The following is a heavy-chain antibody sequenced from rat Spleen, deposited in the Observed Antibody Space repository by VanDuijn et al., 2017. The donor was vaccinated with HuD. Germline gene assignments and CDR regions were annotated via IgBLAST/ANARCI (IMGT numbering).Heavy chain of an antibody. Sequence: EVQLQESGPGLVKPSQSLSLTCSVTGHYITSGYRWNWIRKFPGNKLEWMGYINSAGSTVYNPSLKSRIAITRDTSKNQFFLQVNSVTTEDTATYYCARYRDSYGHVGIFDYWGQGVMVTVSS. J-gene: IGHJ2*01. D-gene: IGHD1-12*01. CDR3: ARYRDSYGHVGIFDY. CDR1: GHYITSGYR. CDR2: INSAGST. V-gene: IGHV3-3*01.